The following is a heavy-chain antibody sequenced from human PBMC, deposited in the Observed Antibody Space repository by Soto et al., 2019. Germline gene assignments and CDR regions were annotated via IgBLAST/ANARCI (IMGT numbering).Heavy chain of an antibody. Sequence: QVQLVESGGGLVKPGGSLRLSCAASGFTFSDYYMSWIRQAPGKGLEWVSYISSSSSYTNYADSVKGRFTISRDNPKNSLYLQMNSLRAEDTAVYYCARDYGDSYYGMDVWGQGTTVTVSS. CDR2: ISSSSSYT. J-gene: IGHJ6*02. CDR1: GFTFSDYY. CDR3: ARDYGDSYYGMDV. D-gene: IGHD4-17*01. V-gene: IGHV3-11*05.